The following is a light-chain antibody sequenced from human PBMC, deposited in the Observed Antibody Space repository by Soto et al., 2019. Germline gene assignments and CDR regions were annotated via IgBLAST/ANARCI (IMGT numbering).Light chain of an antibody. CDR1: SSDVVAYNF. V-gene: IGLV2-14*01. CDR2: EVS. J-gene: IGLJ3*02. Sequence: QSVLTQPASVSGSPGQSITISCTGTSSDVVAYNFVSWYQQHPGKAPKLMIYEVSNRPSGVSNRFSGSKSGNTASLTISGRQAEDEADYYCSSYTTITTLVFGGGTKLTVL. CDR3: SSYTTITTLV.